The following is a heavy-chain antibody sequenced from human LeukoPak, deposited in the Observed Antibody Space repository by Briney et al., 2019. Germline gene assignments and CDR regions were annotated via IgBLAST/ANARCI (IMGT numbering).Heavy chain of an antibody. CDR1: GFAVSLYY. Sequence: PGGSLRLSCALSGFAVSLYYMSWVRQAPGKGLEWVSLISPDDNTTFAGSVKGRFTISRDSSKNTVSLQMNNLRPEDTAVYYCASRRWRPFDYWGQGALVTVSS. CDR3: ASRRWRPFDY. J-gene: IGHJ4*02. V-gene: IGHV3-66*02. D-gene: IGHD2-21*02. CDR2: ISPDDNT.